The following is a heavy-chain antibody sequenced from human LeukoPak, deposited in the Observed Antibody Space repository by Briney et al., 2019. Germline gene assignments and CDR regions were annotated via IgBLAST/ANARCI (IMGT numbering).Heavy chain of an antibody. V-gene: IGHV4-4*07. Sequence: SETLSLTCTVSGGSISSYYWSWIRQPAGKGLEWIGRIYTSGSTNYNPSLRSRVTMSVDTSKNQFSLKLSSVTAADTAVYYCARGRIVVVPAAISLMDVWGKGTTVTVSS. D-gene: IGHD2-2*01. J-gene: IGHJ6*04. CDR2: IYTSGST. CDR1: GGSISSYY. CDR3: ARGRIVVVPAAISLMDV.